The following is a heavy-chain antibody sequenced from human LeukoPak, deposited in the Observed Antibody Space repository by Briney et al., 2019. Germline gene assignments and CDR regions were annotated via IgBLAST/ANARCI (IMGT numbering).Heavy chain of an antibody. CDR3: ARGYCSGGSCYSAENWFDP. CDR2: INPNSGGT. Sequence: GASVKASCKAAGYTFTGYYMFWVRQAPGQGLEWMGRINPNSGGTNYAQKFQGRVTMTRDTSISTAYMELSRLRSDDTAVYYCARGYCSGGSCYSAENWFDPWGQGTLVTVSS. V-gene: IGHV1-2*06. D-gene: IGHD2-15*01. CDR1: GYTFTGYY. J-gene: IGHJ5*02.